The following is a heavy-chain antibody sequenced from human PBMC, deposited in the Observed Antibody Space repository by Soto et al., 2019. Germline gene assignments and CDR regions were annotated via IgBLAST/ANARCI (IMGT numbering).Heavy chain of an antibody. CDR3: ARGNFITGSEG. CDR1: GGSFSGYY. J-gene: IGHJ4*02. Sequence: QVQLQQWGAGLLKPSETLSLTCAVYGGSFSGYYWSWIRQPPGKGLEWIGEINHSGSTNYNPSLKCRVTISVDTSKNQFSLKLSSVTAADTAVYYCARGNFITGSEGWGQGTLVTVSS. V-gene: IGHV4-34*01. CDR2: INHSGST. D-gene: IGHD1-20*01.